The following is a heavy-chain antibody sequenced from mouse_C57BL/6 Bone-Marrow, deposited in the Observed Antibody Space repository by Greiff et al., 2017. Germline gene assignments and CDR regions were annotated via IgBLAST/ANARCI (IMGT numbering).Heavy chain of an antibody. V-gene: IGHV5-9*01. CDR1: GFTFSSYT. D-gene: IGHD1-2*01. CDR2: ISGGGGNT. CDR3: ARHSPFHYYGIAMDY. J-gene: IGHJ4*01. Sequence: EVQRVESGGGLVKPGGSLKLSCAASGFTFSSYTMSWVRQTPEKRLEWVATISGGGGNTYYPDSVKGRFTISRDNAKNTLYLQMSSLRSEDTALXYGARHSPFHYYGIAMDYWGQGPSVTVSS.